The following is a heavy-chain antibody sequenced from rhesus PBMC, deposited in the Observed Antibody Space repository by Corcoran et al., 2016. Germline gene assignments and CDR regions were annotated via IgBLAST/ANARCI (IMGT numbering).Heavy chain of an antibody. V-gene: IGHV4-106*01. D-gene: IGHD7-45*01. CDR1: VGSISDSYY. CDR2: NYGRGGST. CDR3: AREQGINWGKFDY. J-gene: IGHJ4*01. Sequence: QVQLQESGPGLVKPSETLSLTCTVSVGSISDSYYWRWIRPPPGKGLEWMVRNYGRGGSTNYNPSLKSRVTISRDTSKNQFSLKLSSVTAADTAVYYCAREQGINWGKFDYWGQGVLVTVSS.